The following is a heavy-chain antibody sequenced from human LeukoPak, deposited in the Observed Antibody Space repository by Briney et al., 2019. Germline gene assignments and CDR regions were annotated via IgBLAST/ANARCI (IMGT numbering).Heavy chain of an antibody. D-gene: IGHD6-13*01. CDR3: ASIGAAGTGAHRDFDY. J-gene: IGHJ4*02. V-gene: IGHV1-69*13. Sequence: SVKVSCKASGGTFSSYAISWVRQAPGQGLEWMGGIIPIFGTANYAQKFQGRVTITADESTSTAYMELSRLRSEDTAVYYCASIGAAGTGAHRDFDYWGQGTLVTVSS. CDR2: IIPIFGTA. CDR1: GGTFSSYA.